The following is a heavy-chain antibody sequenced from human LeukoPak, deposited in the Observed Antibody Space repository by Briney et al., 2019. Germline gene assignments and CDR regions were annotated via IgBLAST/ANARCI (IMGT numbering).Heavy chain of an antibody. Sequence: GESLKISCKASGYSFTSYWIAWVRQMPGKGLEWMGIVYPGDSDTRYSPSFQGQVTISADKSISTAYLQWSSLKASDTAMYYCARHLDRPGIAAAGTLLDYWGQGTLVTVPS. CDR2: VYPGDSDT. CDR1: GYSFTSYW. CDR3: ARHLDRPGIAAAGTLLDY. D-gene: IGHD6-13*01. J-gene: IGHJ4*02. V-gene: IGHV5-51*01.